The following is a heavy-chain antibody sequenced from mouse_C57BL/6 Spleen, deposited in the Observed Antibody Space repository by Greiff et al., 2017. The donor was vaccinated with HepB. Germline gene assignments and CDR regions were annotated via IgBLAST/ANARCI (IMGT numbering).Heavy chain of an antibody. CDR1: GFTFSNYW. CDR3: TDKVYYDYDGGFAY. V-gene: IGHV6-3*01. D-gene: IGHD2-4*01. Sequence: DVKLVESGGGLVQPGGSMKLSCVASGFTFSNYWMNWVRQSPEKGLEWVAQIRLKSDNYATHYAESVKGRFTISRDDSKSSVYLQMNNLRAEDTGIYYCTDKVYYDYDGGFAYWGQGTLVTVSA. J-gene: IGHJ3*01. CDR2: IRLKSDNYAT.